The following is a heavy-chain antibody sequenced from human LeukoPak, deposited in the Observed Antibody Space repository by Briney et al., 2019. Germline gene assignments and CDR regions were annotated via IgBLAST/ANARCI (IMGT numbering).Heavy chain of an antibody. D-gene: IGHD3-10*01. V-gene: IGHV3-30*04. J-gene: IGHJ4*02. CDR3: ARVPFTMVRGVIGYFDY. CDR2: ISYDGSNK. CDR1: GFTFSSYA. Sequence: PGGSLRLSCAASGFTFSSYAMHWVRQAPGKGLEWVAVISYDGSNKYYADSVKGRFTISRDNSKNTLYLQMNSLRAEDTAVYYCARVPFTMVRGVIGYFDYWGQGTLVTVSS.